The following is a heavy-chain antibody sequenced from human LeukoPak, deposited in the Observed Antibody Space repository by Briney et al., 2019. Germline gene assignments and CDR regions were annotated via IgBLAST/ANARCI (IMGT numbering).Heavy chain of an antibody. D-gene: IGHD3-10*01. V-gene: IGHV3-23*01. Sequence: GGSLRLSCAASGFTFSSYAMSWVRQAPGKGLEWVSAISGSGGSTYYADSVKGRFTISRDNSKNTLYLQMNSLRAEDTAVYYCAKDLGDYGSGSYYIYFDYWGQGTLVTVSS. CDR2: ISGSGGST. J-gene: IGHJ4*02. CDR3: AKDLGDYGSGSYYIYFDY. CDR1: GFTFSSYA.